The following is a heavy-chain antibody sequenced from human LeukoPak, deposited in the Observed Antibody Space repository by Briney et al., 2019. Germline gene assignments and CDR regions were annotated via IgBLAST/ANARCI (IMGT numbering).Heavy chain of an antibody. CDR3: ARDYYDSSGYYYFDY. Sequence: ASVKVSCKASGYTFTSYGISGVRQAPGQGLEWLGWISAYNGNTNYAQKLQGRVTMTTDTSTSTAYMELRSLRSNDTAVYYCARDYYDSSGYYYFDYWGQGTLVTVSS. V-gene: IGHV1-18*01. J-gene: IGHJ4*02. D-gene: IGHD3-22*01. CDR1: GYTFTSYG. CDR2: ISAYNGNT.